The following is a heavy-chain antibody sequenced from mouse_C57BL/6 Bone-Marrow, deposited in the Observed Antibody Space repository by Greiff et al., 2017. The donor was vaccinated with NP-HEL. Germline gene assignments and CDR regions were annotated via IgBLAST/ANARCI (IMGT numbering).Heavy chain of an antibody. CDR2: IYPGAGDT. CDR3: ARTGVYYDYDKDY. CDR1: GYAFSSSW. D-gene: IGHD2-4*01. V-gene: IGHV1-82*01. J-gene: IGHJ2*01. Sequence: QVQLQQSGPELVKPGASVKISCKASGYAFSSSWMNWVKQRPGKGLEWIGRIYPGAGDTNYNGKFKGKATLTADKSSSTAYMQLSSLTSEDSAVYFCARTGVYYDYDKDYWGQGTTLTVSS.